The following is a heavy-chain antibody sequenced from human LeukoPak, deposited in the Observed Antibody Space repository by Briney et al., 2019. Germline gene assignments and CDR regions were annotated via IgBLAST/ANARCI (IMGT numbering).Heavy chain of an antibody. CDR2: IIPIFGTA. V-gene: IGHV1-69*01. CDR1: GGTFSSYA. D-gene: IGHD2-2*01. J-gene: IGHJ6*02. CDR3: ARREDIVVVPAAGYYYYGMDV. Sequence: GASVKVSCKASGGTFSSYAISWVRQAPGQGLEWMGGIIPIFGTANYAQKFQGRVTITADESTSTAYMELSSLRSEDTAVYYCARREDIVVVPAAGYYYYGMDVWGQGTTVTVSS.